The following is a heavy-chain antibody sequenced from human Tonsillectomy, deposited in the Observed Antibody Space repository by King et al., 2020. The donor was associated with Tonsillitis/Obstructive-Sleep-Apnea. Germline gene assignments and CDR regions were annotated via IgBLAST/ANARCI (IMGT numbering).Heavy chain of an antibody. V-gene: IGHV1-69*01. D-gene: IGHD1-26*01. CDR1: GGTFSSYA. Sequence: LQLVQSGAEVKKPGSSVKVSCKASGGTFSSYAISWVRQAPGQGLEWMGGIIPIFGTANYAQKFQGRVTITADESTSTAYMELSSLRYEDTAVDYCARDDRAGHWEPLPRYAFDIWGQGTMVTVSS. J-gene: IGHJ3*02. CDR2: IIPIFGTA. CDR3: ARDDRAGHWEPLPRYAFDI.